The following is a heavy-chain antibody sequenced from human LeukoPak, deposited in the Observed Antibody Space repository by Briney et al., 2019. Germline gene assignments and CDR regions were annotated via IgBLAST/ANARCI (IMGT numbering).Heavy chain of an antibody. CDR2: IYYSGST. Sequence: SETLSLTCTVSGGSISSYYWSWIRQPPGKGLEWIGYIYYSGSTNYNPSLKSRVTISVDTSKNQFSLKLSSVTAADTAAYYCAKVRYSGWSPDDSLDIWGQGTMVTVSS. J-gene: IGHJ3*02. CDR3: AKVRYSGWSPDDSLDI. CDR1: GGSISSYY. V-gene: IGHV4-59*01. D-gene: IGHD6-19*01.